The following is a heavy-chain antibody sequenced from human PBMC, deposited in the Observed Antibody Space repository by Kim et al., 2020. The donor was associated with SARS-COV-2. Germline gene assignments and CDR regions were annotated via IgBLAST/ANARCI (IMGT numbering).Heavy chain of an antibody. CDR3: ARDSPIYSGSYYWDYYYYGMDV. CDR1: GFTFSSYE. CDR2: ISSSGSTI. V-gene: IGHV3-48*03. Sequence: GGSLRLSCAASGFTFSSYEMNWVRQAPGKGLEWVSYISSSGSTIYYADSVKGRFTISRDNAKNSLYLQMNSLRAEDTAVYYCARDSPIYSGSYYWDYYYYGMDVWGQGTTVTVSS. J-gene: IGHJ6*02. D-gene: IGHD1-26*01.